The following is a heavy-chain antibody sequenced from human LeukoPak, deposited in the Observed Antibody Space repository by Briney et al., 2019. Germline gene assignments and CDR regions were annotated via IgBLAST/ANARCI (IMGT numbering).Heavy chain of an antibody. CDR3: ANGDGFDY. Sequence: GGSLRLSCATSGFTFSTYWMSWVRQAPGKGLEWVANIEQDGSGTYYADSVKGRFTIFRDNAKNSLYLQMDSLRVEDTAVYYCANGDGFDYWGQGTLVIVSS. V-gene: IGHV3-7*01. D-gene: IGHD5-24*01. CDR2: IEQDGSGT. CDR1: GFTFSTYW. J-gene: IGHJ4*02.